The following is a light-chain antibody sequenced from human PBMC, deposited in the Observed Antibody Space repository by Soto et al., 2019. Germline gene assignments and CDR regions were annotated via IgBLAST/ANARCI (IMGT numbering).Light chain of an antibody. J-gene: IGKJ1*01. Sequence: DIQMTQSPSTLSASVGDRVTITCRASQSINAWSAWYQQKPGKAPKLLIYDVSTLDSGVPSRFSGSASGTEFTLTISSLESDDFATYYCQQYHRYSTFGQGTRVDIK. CDR3: QQYHRYST. CDR2: DVS. CDR1: QSINAW. V-gene: IGKV1-5*01.